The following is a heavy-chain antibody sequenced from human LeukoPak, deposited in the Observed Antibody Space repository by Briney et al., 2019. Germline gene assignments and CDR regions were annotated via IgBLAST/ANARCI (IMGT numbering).Heavy chain of an antibody. J-gene: IGHJ4*02. V-gene: IGHV4-39*01. D-gene: IGHD3-22*01. CDR1: GGSISSSSYY. Sequence: SETLSLTCTVSGGSISSSSYYWGWIRQPPGKGLEWIESIYYSGSTYYNPSLKSRVTISVDTSKNQFSLKLSSVTAADTAVYYCARQYDSSGTYLDYWGQGTLVTVSS. CDR3: ARQYDSSGTYLDY. CDR2: IYYSGST.